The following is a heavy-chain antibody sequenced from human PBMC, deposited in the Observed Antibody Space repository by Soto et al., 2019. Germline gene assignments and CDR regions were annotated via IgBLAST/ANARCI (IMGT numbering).Heavy chain of an antibody. D-gene: IGHD5-18*01. V-gene: IGHV3-30*18. CDR3: AKDVGGYSYGPHFNWFDP. J-gene: IGHJ5*02. CDR1: GSTFSSYG. Sequence: GGSLRLSCAASGSTFSSYGMHWVRQAPGKGLEWVAVISYDGSNKYYADSVKGRFTISRDNSKNTLYLQMNSLRAEDTAVYYCAKDVGGYSYGPHFNWFDPWGQGTLVTVSS. CDR2: ISYDGSNK.